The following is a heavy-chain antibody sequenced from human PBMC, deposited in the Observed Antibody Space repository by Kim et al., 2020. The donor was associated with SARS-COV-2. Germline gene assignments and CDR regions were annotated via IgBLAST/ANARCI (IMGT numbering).Heavy chain of an antibody. D-gene: IGHD1-26*01. CDR3: ARDGRVGATTGLDY. CDR2: IWYDGSNK. CDR1: GFTFSSYG. Sequence: GGSLRLSCAASGFTFSSYGMHWVRQAPGKGLEWVAVIWYDGSNKYYADSVKGRFTISRDNSKNTLYLQMNSLRADDTAVYYCARDGRVGATTGLDYWGQGTLVTVSS. J-gene: IGHJ4*02. V-gene: IGHV3-33*01.